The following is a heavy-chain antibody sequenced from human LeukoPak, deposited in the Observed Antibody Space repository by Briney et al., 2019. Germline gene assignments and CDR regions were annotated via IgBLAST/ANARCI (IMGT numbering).Heavy chain of an antibody. CDR3: ARRNHYFHYMDV. J-gene: IGHJ6*03. Sequence: SETLSLTCTDSGGSISSYYWSWIRQSPVKGLEWIGYIYPSGSAFYNPSLESRVTISLDTSENQFSLELRSVTAADTAVYYCARRNHYFHYMDVWGKGTTVTVSS. CDR2: IYPSGSA. CDR1: GGSISSYY. V-gene: IGHV4-4*09.